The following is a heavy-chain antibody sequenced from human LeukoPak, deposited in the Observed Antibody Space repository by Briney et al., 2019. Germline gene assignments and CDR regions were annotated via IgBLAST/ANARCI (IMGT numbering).Heavy chain of an antibody. J-gene: IGHJ4*02. CDR2: MSSGSRYI. V-gene: IGHV3-21*01. D-gene: IGHD2-15*01. CDR3: ARDRPTGASRLFVVQ. Sequence: GGSLRLSCAASGFTFSSYSMNWVRQAPGKGLEWVSSMSSGSRYIYYADSVRGRFTISRDNAKNSLYLLMNSLRAEDTAVYYCARDRPTGASRLFVVQWGQGTLVTVSS. CDR1: GFTFSSYS.